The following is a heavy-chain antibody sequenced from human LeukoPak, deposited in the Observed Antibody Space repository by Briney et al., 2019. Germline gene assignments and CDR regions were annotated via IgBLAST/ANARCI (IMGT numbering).Heavy chain of an antibody. D-gene: IGHD5-18*01. CDR3: ARDGIGGYSYADY. CDR1: GYTFTGYY. J-gene: IGHJ4*02. Sequence: ASVKVSCKASGYTFTGYYMHWVRQAPGQGLEWMVWINPNSGGTNYAQKFQGRVTMTRDTSISTAYMELSRLRSDDTAVYYCARDGIGGYSYADYWGQGTLVTVSS. V-gene: IGHV1-2*02. CDR2: INPNSGGT.